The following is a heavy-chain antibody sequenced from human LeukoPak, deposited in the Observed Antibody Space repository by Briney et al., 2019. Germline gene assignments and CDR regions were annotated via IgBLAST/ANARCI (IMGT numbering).Heavy chain of an antibody. V-gene: IGHV4-4*02. D-gene: IGHD3-22*01. J-gene: IGHJ4*02. CDR1: DGSISSSNW. CDR3: ALYYYDSSGYLQTIRDY. Sequence: PSGTLSLTCAVSDGSISSSNWWSWVRQPPGKGLEWIGEIYHSGSTNYNPSLKSRVTISIDKSKNQFSLKLSSVTAADTAVYYCALYYYDSSGYLQTIRDYWGQGTLVTVSS. CDR2: IYHSGST.